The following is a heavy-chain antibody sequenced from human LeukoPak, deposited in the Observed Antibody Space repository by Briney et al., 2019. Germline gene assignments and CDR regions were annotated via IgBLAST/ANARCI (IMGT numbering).Heavy chain of an antibody. D-gene: IGHD5-24*01. V-gene: IGHV3-21*01. CDR2: ISSSSSYI. CDR1: GFTFSSYG. CDR3: ASRRDGYNEHTDY. J-gene: IGHJ4*02. Sequence: GGSLRLSCAASGFTFSSYGMSWVRQAPGKGLEWVSSISSSSSYIYYADSVKGRFTISRDNAKNSLYLQMNSLRAEDTAVYYCASRRDGYNEHTDYWGQGTLVTVSS.